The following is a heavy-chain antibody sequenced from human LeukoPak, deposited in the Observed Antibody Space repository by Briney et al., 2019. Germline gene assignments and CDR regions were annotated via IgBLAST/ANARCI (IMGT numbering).Heavy chain of an antibody. CDR2: ISGCGGST. Sequence: GSLRLPCSASGFTLKSYAMRWVRQAPGKGLEWVSGISGCGGSTYYADSVKGRFTTSRDNSKNTLYLQMNSLRAEDTAVYYCAKEPVLRYFDWLFEGDYWGQGTLVTVSS. J-gene: IGHJ4*02. CDR3: AKEPVLRYFDWLFEGDY. D-gene: IGHD3-9*01. CDR1: GFTLKSYA. V-gene: IGHV3-23*01.